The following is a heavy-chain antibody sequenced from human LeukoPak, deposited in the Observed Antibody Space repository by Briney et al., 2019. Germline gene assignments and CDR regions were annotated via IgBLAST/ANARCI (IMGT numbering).Heavy chain of an antibody. V-gene: IGHV4-39*01. Sequence: PWETLSLTCTVSGGSISSSSYYWGWIRQPPGKGLEWIGRIYYSGSTYYSPSLKSRVTISVDTSKTQFSLKLSSVTAADTAVYYCATMPCSSTSCYYRYWGQGTLVTVSS. CDR1: GGSISSSSYY. CDR2: IYYSGST. J-gene: IGHJ4*02. D-gene: IGHD2-2*01. CDR3: ATMPCSSTSCYYRY.